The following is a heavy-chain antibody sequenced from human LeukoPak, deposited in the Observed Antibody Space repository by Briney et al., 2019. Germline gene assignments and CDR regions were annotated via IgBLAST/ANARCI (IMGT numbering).Heavy chain of an antibody. D-gene: IGHD5-18*01. CDR1: GGSFSGYY. CDR2: INHSGST. J-gene: IGHJ4*02. CDR3: ARGQRIQLCFQGFDY. Sequence: SETLSLTCAVYGGSFSGYYWSWIRQPPGKGLEWIGEINHSGSTNYNPSLKSRVTISVDTSKNQFSLKLSSVTAANTAVYYCARGQRIQLCFQGFDYWGQGTLVTVSS. V-gene: IGHV4-34*01.